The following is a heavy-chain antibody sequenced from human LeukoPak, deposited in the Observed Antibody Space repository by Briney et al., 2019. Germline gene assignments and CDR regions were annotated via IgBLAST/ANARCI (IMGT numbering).Heavy chain of an antibody. CDR3: ARGTRYDSSGYYSQDLDY. J-gene: IGHJ4*02. CDR1: GFTFRTYG. CDR2: VWYDGSNK. Sequence: GGSLRLSCAASGFTFRTYGMHWVRQAPGKGLEWAAVVWYDGSNKYYADSVKGRFTISRDNSKNTLYLQMNSLRAEDTAVYYCARGTRYDSSGYYSQDLDYWGQGTLVTVSS. D-gene: IGHD3-22*01. V-gene: IGHV3-33*01.